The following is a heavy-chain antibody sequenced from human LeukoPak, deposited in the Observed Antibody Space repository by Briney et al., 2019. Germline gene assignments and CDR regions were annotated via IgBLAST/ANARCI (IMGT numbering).Heavy chain of an antibody. Sequence: GGSLRLSCAASGFTFGSYGMHWVRQAPGKGPEWVAVIRYDGSNIYYADSVRGRFTISRDNSNNTLFLQMNSLRAEDTAVYYCARGYDKPDYWGQGTLVTVSS. CDR2: IRYDGSNI. CDR3: ARGYDKPDY. V-gene: IGHV3-33*01. CDR1: GFTFGSYG. D-gene: IGHD3-3*01. J-gene: IGHJ4*01.